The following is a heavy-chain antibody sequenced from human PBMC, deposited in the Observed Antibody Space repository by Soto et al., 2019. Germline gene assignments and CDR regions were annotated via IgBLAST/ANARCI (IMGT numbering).Heavy chain of an antibody. CDR2: INHSGST. Sequence: SETLSLTCAVYGGSFSGYYWSWIRQPPGKGLEWIGEINHSGSTNYNPSLKSRVTISVDTSKNQFSLKLSSVTAADTAVYYCARGGITIFGVVRNWFDPWGQGTLVTVSS. CDR1: GGSFSGYY. V-gene: IGHV4-34*01. CDR3: ARGGITIFGVVRNWFDP. D-gene: IGHD3-3*01. J-gene: IGHJ5*02.